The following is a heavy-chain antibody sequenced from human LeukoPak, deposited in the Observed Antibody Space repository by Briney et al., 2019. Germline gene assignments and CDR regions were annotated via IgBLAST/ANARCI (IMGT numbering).Heavy chain of an antibody. CDR1: GGSISSYY. D-gene: IGHD1-26*01. V-gene: IGHV4-59*08. Sequence: PSETLSLTCTVSGGSISSYYWSWIRQPPGKGLEWIGYIYYSGSTNYNPSLKSRVTISVDTSKNQFSLKLSSVTAADTAVYYCASPRVGASLFALDIWGQGTMVTVSS. J-gene: IGHJ3*02. CDR3: ASPRVGASLFALDI. CDR2: IYYSGST.